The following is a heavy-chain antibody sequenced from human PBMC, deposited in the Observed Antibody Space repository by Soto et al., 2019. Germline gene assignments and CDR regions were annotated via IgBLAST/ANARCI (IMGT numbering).Heavy chain of an antibody. D-gene: IGHD3-16*01. CDR1: GYTSSSYG. CDR3: ATKDDHKDDQPYYYGMAV. CDR2: ISVFNGDT. J-gene: IGHJ6*02. Sequence: ASVKVSCKALGYTSSSYGINWVRQAPGQGLEWMGWISVFNGDTKYAQKFQGRVAITKDPGTSTAHMELRSLRSDDAAVYFCATKDDHKDDQPYYYGMAVWGQGTTVTVSS. V-gene: IGHV1-18*01.